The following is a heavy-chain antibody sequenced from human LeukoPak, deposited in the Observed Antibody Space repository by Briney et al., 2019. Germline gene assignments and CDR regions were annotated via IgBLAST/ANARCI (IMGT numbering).Heavy chain of an antibody. J-gene: IGHJ4*02. Sequence: ASVKVSCKASGYTFTSYYMHWVRQAPGQGLEWMGWINPYNGGTKFADSFQDRVTMTRDTTISTAYMELSGLTSDDTAVYFCAREGTDMAWFDYWGQGTLVTVSS. CDR2: INPYNGGT. CDR3: AREGTDMAWFDY. CDR1: GYTFTSYY. V-gene: IGHV1-2*02. D-gene: IGHD3-10*01.